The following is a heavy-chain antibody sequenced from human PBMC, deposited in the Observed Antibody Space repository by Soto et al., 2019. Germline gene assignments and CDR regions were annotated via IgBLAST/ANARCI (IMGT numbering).Heavy chain of an antibody. CDR2: ISAYNGNT. V-gene: IGHV1-18*01. J-gene: IGHJ6*02. D-gene: IGHD5-18*01. CDR1: GYTFTSYG. CDR3: AREKADTAMSYGMDA. Sequence: ASVKVSCKASGYTFTSYGISWVRQAPGQGLEWMGWISAYNGNTNYAQKLQGRVTMTTDTSTSTAYMELRSLRSDDTAVYYCAREKADTAMSYGMDAWGQGTTVTVSS.